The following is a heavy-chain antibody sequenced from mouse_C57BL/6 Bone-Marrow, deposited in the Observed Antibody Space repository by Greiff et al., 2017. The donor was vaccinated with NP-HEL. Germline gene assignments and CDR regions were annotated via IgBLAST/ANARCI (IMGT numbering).Heavy chain of an antibody. V-gene: IGHV10-1*01. CDR1: GFSFNTYA. Sequence: EVQLVESGGGLVQPKGSLKLSCAASGFSFNTYAMNWVRQAPGKGLEWVARIRSKSNNYATYYADSVKDRFTISRDDSESMLYLQMNNLKTEDTAMYYCVRQDDYDRGAYYAMDYWGQGTSVTVSS. CDR2: IRSKSNNYAT. J-gene: IGHJ4*01. D-gene: IGHD2-4*01. CDR3: VRQDDYDRGAYYAMDY.